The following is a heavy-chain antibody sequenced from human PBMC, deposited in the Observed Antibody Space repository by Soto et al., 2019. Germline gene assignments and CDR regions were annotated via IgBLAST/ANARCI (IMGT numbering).Heavy chain of an antibody. Sequence: GGSLRLSCAASGFTFSSYAMHWVRQAPGKGLEWVAVISYDGSNKYYADSVKGRFTISRDNSKNTLYLQMNSLRAEDTAVYYCARPTPITMIVVVMQCLFDYWGQGTLVNVSS. J-gene: IGHJ4*02. V-gene: IGHV3-30-3*01. CDR1: GFTFSSYA. CDR3: ARPTPITMIVVVMQCLFDY. CDR2: ISYDGSNK. D-gene: IGHD3-22*01.